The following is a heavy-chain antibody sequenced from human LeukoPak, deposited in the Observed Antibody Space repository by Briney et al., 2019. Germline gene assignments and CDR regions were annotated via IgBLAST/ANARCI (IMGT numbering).Heavy chain of an antibody. J-gene: IGHJ4*02. Sequence: GGSLRLSCAASGFTFSSYSMNWVRQAPGKGLEWVSSISSSSSYIYYADSVKGRFTISRDNAKNSLYLQMNSLRAEDTAVYYCARGGAIFVAFDYWGQGTLVTVSS. D-gene: IGHD3-3*01. CDR2: ISSSSSYI. V-gene: IGHV3-21*01. CDR3: ARGGAIFVAFDY. CDR1: GFTFSSYS.